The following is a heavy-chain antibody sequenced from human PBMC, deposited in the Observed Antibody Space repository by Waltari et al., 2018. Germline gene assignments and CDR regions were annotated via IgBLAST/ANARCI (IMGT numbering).Heavy chain of an antibody. Sequence: QVQLQESGPGLVKPSETLSLTCAVSGYSISSGYYWGWIRQPPGKGLEWIGSIYHSGGTYYNPSLKSRVTISVDTSKNQFSLKLSSVTAADTAVYYCARTSSGWSGGPWYFDLWGRGTLVTVSS. CDR3: ARTSSGWSGGPWYFDL. V-gene: IGHV4-38-2*01. D-gene: IGHD6-19*01. J-gene: IGHJ2*01. CDR1: GYSISSGYY. CDR2: IYHSGGT.